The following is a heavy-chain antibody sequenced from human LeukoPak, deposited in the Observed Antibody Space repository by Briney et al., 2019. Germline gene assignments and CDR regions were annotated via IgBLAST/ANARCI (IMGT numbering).Heavy chain of an antibody. CDR1: GGSISSHY. D-gene: IGHD3-10*01. Sequence: SETLSLTCSVSGGSISSHYWSWIRQPAGKGLEWIGHIYTSRSTNYNPTLKSRVTMSVDTSKKQFSLKLTSVTAADTAVYYCVRGRVYGSGNNWFDPWGQGTLVTVSS. V-gene: IGHV4-4*07. J-gene: IGHJ5*02. CDR2: IYTSRST. CDR3: VRGRVYGSGNNWFDP.